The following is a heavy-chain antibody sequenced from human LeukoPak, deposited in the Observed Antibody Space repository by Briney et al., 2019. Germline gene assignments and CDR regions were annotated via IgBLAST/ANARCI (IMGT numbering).Heavy chain of an antibody. CDR1: GGSISSSNW. V-gene: IGHV4-4*02. Sequence: PSETLSLTCAVSGGSISSSNWWSWVRQPPGKGLEWIGEIYHSGSTNYNPSLKSRVTISVDRSKNQFSLKLSSVTAADTAVYYCASTPPITIFGVAPHYFDYWGQGTLVTVSS. CDR3: ASTPPITIFGVAPHYFDY. CDR2: IYHSGST. J-gene: IGHJ4*02. D-gene: IGHD3-3*01.